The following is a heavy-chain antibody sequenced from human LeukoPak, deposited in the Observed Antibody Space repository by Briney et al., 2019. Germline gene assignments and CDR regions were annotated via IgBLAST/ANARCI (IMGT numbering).Heavy chain of an antibody. D-gene: IGHD3/OR15-3a*01. CDR1: GLSVSSNY. CDR3: ASDGLPFDY. Sequence: GGSLRLSCVASGLSVSSNYMSWVRQAPGKGLEWVSVIYRDGSSYYAESVKGRFTISRDNSKNTLYIQMNSLRAEDTAVYYCASDGLPFDYWGRGTLVTVSS. CDR2: IYRDGSS. J-gene: IGHJ4*02. V-gene: IGHV3-66*01.